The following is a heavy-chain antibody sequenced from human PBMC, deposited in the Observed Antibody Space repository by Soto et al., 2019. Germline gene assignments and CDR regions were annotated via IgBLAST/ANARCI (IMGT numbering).Heavy chain of an antibody. Sequence: GGSLRLSCAASGFTFSSYGMHWVRQAPGKGLEWVAVIWYDGSNKYYAGSVKGRFTISRDNSKNTLYLQMNSLRAEDTAVYYCARGFVRGYCSSTSCYPPSYWGQGTLVTVSS. J-gene: IGHJ4*02. CDR1: GFTFSSYG. CDR2: IWYDGSNK. V-gene: IGHV3-33*01. CDR3: ARGFVRGYCSSTSCYPPSY. D-gene: IGHD2-2*01.